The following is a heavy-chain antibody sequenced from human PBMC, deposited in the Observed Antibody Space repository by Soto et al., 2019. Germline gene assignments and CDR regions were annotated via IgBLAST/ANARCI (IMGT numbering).Heavy chain of an antibody. CDR2: ISGTASRT. CDR3: ATSFRYFDN. D-gene: IGHD3-9*01. J-gene: IGHJ4*02. Sequence: PVGSLRLSCAVSGFTPTTTPLSWVRQAPGKGLEWLTSISGTASRTYYVDSVKGRFFISRDNSKNTVTLQMNNLTVDDTAVYYCATSFRYFDNWGQGTRVTVSS. V-gene: IGHV3-23*01. CDR1: GFTPTTTP.